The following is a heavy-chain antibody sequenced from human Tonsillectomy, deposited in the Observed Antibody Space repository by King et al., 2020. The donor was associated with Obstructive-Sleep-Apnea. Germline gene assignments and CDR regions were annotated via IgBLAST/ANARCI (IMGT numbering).Heavy chain of an antibody. J-gene: IGHJ4*02. Sequence: QMQLQESGPGLVKPSETLSLTCTVSGASITNYYWSWIRQPPGKGLEWIGYIYYSGSTNYNPSLKSRVTISVDTSKNQFSLKLTSVTAADTAVYYCAKVAIPGRLYYFDYWGQGTLVTVSS. CDR1: GASITNYY. D-gene: IGHD5-18*01. CDR2: IYYSGST. CDR3: AKVAIPGRLYYFDY. V-gene: IGHV4-59*01.